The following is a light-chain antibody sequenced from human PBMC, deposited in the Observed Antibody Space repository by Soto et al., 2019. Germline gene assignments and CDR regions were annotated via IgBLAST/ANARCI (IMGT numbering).Light chain of an antibody. J-gene: IGKJ4*02. Sequence: DIVMTKSPLSLPVTPGEPASISCRSSPSLLHSNGYNYLDWYVQKPGQSSQLLIYLGSNRASGVPDRFSGSGVGTDFTLKISRVEAEDVWGYFSIQALQPPLTFGGGT. CDR3: IQALQPPLT. CDR2: LGS. V-gene: IGKV2-28*01. CDR1: PSLLHSNGYNY.